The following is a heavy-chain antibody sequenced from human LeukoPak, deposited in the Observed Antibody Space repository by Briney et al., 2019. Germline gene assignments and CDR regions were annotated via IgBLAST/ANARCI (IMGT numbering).Heavy chain of an antibody. CDR1: GGTFTSYA. V-gene: IGHV1-69*05. J-gene: IGHJ2*01. CDR2: IIPIFGTA. Sequence: SVKVSCKASGGTFTSYAISWVRQAPGQGLEWMGGIIPIFGTANYAQKFQGRVTITTDKSTSTAYMELSSLRSEDTAVYYCGRSVVVPAAPYWYFDLWGRGTLVTVSS. CDR3: GRSVVVPAAPYWYFDL. D-gene: IGHD2-2*01.